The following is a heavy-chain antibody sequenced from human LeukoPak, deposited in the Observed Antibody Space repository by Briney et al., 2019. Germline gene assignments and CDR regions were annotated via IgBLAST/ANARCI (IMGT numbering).Heavy chain of an antibody. CDR2: ISAYNGNT. CDR3: ARALSGTGFDY. D-gene: IGHD3-10*01. V-gene: IGHV1-18*01. Sequence: ASVKVSCKASGYTFTSYGISWVRQAPGQGLEWMGWISAYNGNTNYAQKLQGRVTMTTDTSASTAYMELRSLRSDDTAVYCCARALSGTGFDYWGQGTLVTVSS. CDR1: GYTFTSYG. J-gene: IGHJ4*02.